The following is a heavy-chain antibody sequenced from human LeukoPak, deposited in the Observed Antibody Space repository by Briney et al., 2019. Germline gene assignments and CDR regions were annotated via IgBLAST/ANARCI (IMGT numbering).Heavy chain of an antibody. V-gene: IGHV3-23*01. CDR3: AKRITVVARDAFDL. CDR1: GFTFSTYA. Sequence: GGSLRLSCAASGFTFSTYAMSWVRQAPGKGLEWVSSISGSGGSTFYADSVKGRFTISRDNSKNTLYLQMNSLRAEDTAIYYCAKRITVVARDAFDLWGQGTMVTVSS. D-gene: IGHD1-14*01. J-gene: IGHJ3*01. CDR2: ISGSGGST.